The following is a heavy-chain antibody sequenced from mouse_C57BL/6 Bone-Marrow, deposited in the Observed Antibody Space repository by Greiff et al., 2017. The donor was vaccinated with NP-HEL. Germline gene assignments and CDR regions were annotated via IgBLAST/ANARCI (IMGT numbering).Heavy chain of an antibody. CDR3: ARPYYDDDWFAY. J-gene: IGHJ3*01. CDR2: IYPRSGNT. Sequence: QVQLQQSGAELARPGASVKLSCKASGYTFTSYGISWVKQRTGQGLEWIGEIYPRSGNTYYNEKFKGKATLTADKSSSTAYMELRSLTSEDSAVYFCARPYYDDDWFAYWGQGTLVTVSA. V-gene: IGHV1-81*01. D-gene: IGHD2-4*01. CDR1: GYTFTSYG.